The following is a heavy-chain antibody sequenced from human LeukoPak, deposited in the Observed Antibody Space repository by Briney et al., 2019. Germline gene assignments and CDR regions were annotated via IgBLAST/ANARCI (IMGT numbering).Heavy chain of an antibody. CDR3: ARLWFGESSGGGYFDY. V-gene: IGHV1-69*13. CDR2: IIPIFGTA. Sequence: SVKVSCKASVGTFSSYAISWVRQAPGQGLEWMGGIIPIFGTANYAQKFQGRVTITADESTSTAYMELSSLRSEDTAVYYCARLWFGESSGGGYFDYWGQGTLVTVSS. CDR1: VGTFSSYA. J-gene: IGHJ4*02. D-gene: IGHD3-10*01.